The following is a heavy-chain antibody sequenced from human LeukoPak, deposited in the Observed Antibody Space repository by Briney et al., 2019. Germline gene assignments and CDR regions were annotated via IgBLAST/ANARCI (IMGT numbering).Heavy chain of an antibody. D-gene: IGHD1-26*01. Sequence: PSETLSLTCTVSGGSISSYYWNWIRQPPGKGLEWIGYIYYSGSTNYNPSLKSRVTISVDTSTNQFSLKLTSVTAADTALYYCARELRYEHSDSRAFWGQGTVLPGPS. J-gene: IGHJ3*01. V-gene: IGHV4-59*12. CDR2: IYYSGST. CDR1: GGSISSYY. CDR3: ARELRYEHSDSRAF.